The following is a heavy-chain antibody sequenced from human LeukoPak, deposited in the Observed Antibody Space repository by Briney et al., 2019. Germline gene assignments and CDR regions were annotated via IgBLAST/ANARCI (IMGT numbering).Heavy chain of an antibody. Sequence: GGPLRLSCAASGFTFSSYWMHWVRQAPGKGLLWVSRINSDGTTTYYADSVKGRFTISRDNAKNTLYLQMNSLRAEDTAVYYCARGNYYGMDVWGQGTTVTVSS. J-gene: IGHJ6*02. CDR1: GFTFSSYW. CDR2: INSDGTTT. CDR3: ARGNYYGMDV. V-gene: IGHV3-74*01.